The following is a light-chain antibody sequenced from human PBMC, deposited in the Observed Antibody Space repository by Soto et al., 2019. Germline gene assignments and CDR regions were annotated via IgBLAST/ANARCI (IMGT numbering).Light chain of an antibody. CDR1: QDIAIY. CDR2: TAS. J-gene: IGKJ5*01. V-gene: IGKV1-9*01. CDR3: QKTDSFPIT. Sequence: DIQLSQSPSSLSASVGDRVTIPCRASQDIAIYLAWYQQKPGEANKLLIYTASNLQSGVPSRFSGSGSGTHFTLTISSLQPEEFGTYYCQKTDSFPITFGKGTRLEIK.